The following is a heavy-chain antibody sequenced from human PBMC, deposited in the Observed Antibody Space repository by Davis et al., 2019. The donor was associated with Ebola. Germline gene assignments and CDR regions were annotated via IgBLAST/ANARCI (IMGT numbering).Heavy chain of an antibody. CDR1: GFIFSSYD. D-gene: IGHD6-19*01. J-gene: IGHJ5*01. CDR3: AKDGSSGTWDS. V-gene: IGHV3-23*01. CDR2: IDGSGDST. Sequence: PGGSLRLSCAASGFIFSSYDINWVRQAPGKGLEWVSGIDGSGDSTYYADSVKGRFTISRDFSKNTLYLEMNSLKVDDTAIYYCAKDGSSGTWDSWGQGTLVTVSS.